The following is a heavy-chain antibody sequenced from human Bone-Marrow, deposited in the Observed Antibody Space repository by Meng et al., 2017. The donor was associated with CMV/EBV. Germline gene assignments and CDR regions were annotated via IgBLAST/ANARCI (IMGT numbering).Heavy chain of an antibody. V-gene: IGHV3-23*01. CDR3: AKYCTSTSCYSEGHYYGMDV. J-gene: IGHJ6*02. CDR2: ISGGGGST. Sequence: LSLTCAASGFTFSSFAMSWVRQAPGKGLEWVSAISGGGGSTYFADSVKGRFTISRDNSKNTLYLLMNSLRAEDTAVYYCAKYCTSTSCYSEGHYYGMDVWGQGTTVTVSS. CDR1: GFTFSSFA. D-gene: IGHD2-2*02.